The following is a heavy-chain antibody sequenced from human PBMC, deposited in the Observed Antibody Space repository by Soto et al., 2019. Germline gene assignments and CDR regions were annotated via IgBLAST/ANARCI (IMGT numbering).Heavy chain of an antibody. D-gene: IGHD4-17*01. Sequence: QVQLQESGPGLVRPSQTLSLTCTASGGSISSGGYYWSGFRQHPGKGLEWIGYIYYGGSTYYNPSLKSRVTISVDTSKNQFSLKLSSVTAADTAVYYCARTAPSDYQTGFDYWGQGTLVTVSS. CDR3: ARTAPSDYQTGFDY. V-gene: IGHV4-31*03. J-gene: IGHJ4*02. CDR2: IYYGGST. CDR1: GGSISSGGYY.